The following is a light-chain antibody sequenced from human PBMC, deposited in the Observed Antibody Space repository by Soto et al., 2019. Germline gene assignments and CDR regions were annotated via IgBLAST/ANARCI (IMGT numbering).Light chain of an antibody. Sequence: QSALTQPASVSGSPGQSITISCTGTSSDVGGYNYVSWYQQRPGKAPKLMIYEVSNRPSGVSNRFSGSKSGNTASLTISGLQAEDEADYYCSSYTSSSTLGGVFGGGTKLTVL. CDR3: SSYTSSSTLGGV. J-gene: IGLJ2*01. V-gene: IGLV2-14*01. CDR2: EVS. CDR1: SSDVGGYNY.